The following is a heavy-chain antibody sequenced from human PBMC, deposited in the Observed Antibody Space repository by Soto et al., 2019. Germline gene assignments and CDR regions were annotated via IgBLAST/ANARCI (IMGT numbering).Heavy chain of an antibody. CDR2: ISSSSSTI. V-gene: IGHV3-48*02. CDR3: AREGRSSGFSLPFDY. D-gene: IGHD3-22*01. J-gene: IGHJ4*02. Sequence: GGSLRLSCAASGFTFSSYSMNWVRQAPGKGLEWVSYISSSSSTIYYADSVKGRFTISRDNAKNSLYLQMNSLRDEDTAVYYCAREGRSSGFSLPFDYWGQGTLVTVSS. CDR1: GFTFSSYS.